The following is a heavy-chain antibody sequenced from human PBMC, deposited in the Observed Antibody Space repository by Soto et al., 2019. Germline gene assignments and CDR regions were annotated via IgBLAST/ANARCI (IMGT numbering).Heavy chain of an antibody. CDR2: INPNSGGT. J-gene: IGHJ6*02. CDR3: ARGGSLWFGELSAYYYGMDV. V-gene: IGHV1-2*04. D-gene: IGHD3-10*01. Sequence: GASVKVSCTASGYTFTVYYMHWVRQAPGQGLEWMGWINPNSGGTNYAQKFQGWVTMTRDTSISTAYMELSRLRSDDTAVYYCARGGSLWFGELSAYYYGMDVWGQGTTVTVSS. CDR1: GYTFTVYY.